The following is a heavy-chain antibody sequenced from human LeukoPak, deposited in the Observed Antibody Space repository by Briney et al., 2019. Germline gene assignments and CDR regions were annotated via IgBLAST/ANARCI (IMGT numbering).Heavy chain of an antibody. CDR1: GXTFSSYH. V-gene: IGHV3-48*02. J-gene: IGHJ4*02. CDR2: ISSSSGTI. D-gene: IGHD6-13*01. Sequence: GGSLRLSCAASGXTFSSYHMNWVRQAPGKGLEWVSYISSSSGTIYYADSVKGRFTTSRDNAKNSLYLQMNNLRDEDTAVYYCARGGSSCFDSWGQGTLVTVSS. CDR3: ARGGSSCFDS.